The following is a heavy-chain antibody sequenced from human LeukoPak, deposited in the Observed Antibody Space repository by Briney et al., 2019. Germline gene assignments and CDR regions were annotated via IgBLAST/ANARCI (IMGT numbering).Heavy chain of an antibody. CDR2: VSYDGSNK. J-gene: IGHJ6*01. CDR3: ATSTAGYCSGRICSPYYFHYGINV. V-gene: IGHV3-30*03. Sequence: GGSLRLSCAASGLTLSKYGIHWVRQAPGKGLEWVAVVSYDGSNKNYIDSMKGRFIISRDNYNSTVYLQMNSLRAEDTAVYYCATSTAGYCSGRICSPYYFHYGINVWGPGTTVIVSS. D-gene: IGHD2-15*01. CDR1: GLTLSKYG.